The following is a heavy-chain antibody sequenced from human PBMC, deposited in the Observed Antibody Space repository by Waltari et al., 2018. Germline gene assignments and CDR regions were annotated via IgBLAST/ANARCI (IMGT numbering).Heavy chain of an antibody. CDR3: ARFSAMVKADWFDP. Sequence: EVQLVESGGGLVKPGGSLRLSCAASGFTFSSYSMNWVRQAPGKGLEWVSSISSSSSYIYYADSVKGRFTISRDNAKNSLYLQMNSLRAEDTAVYYCARFSAMVKADWFDPWGQGTLVTVSS. J-gene: IGHJ5*02. CDR1: GFTFSSYS. D-gene: IGHD5-18*01. CDR2: ISSSSSYI. V-gene: IGHV3-21*01.